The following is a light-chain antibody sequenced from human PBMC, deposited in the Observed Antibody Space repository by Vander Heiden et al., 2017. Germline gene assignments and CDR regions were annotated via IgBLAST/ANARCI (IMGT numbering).Light chain of an antibody. Sequence: SYELTQPPPVSVSPGQPARITCSGDALPKQYAYWYQQKPGQAPVLVIYKDSERPSGIPERFSGSSSGTTVTLTISGFQAEDEADYYWQSADSSGTWVFGGGTKLTVL. CDR1: ALPKQY. V-gene: IGLV3-25*03. J-gene: IGLJ3*02. CDR3: QSADSSGTWV. CDR2: KDS.